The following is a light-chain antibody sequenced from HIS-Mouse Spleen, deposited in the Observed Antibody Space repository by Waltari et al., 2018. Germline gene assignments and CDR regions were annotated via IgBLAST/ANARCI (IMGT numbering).Light chain of an antibody. V-gene: IGLV5-52*01. CDR2: YHSDCNK. Sequence: QPVLTQPSSHSASSGASVRLTCMLSSGFSVGDFWLRCYQRKPGNPPRYLLYYHSDCNKGQGAGVPSRFSDCYDALANAEILRSSGLKPEDEDDYYCGTWHSNSTTVVFGGGTKLTVL. J-gene: IGLJ2*01. CDR1: SGFSVGDFW. CDR3: GTWHSNSTTVV.